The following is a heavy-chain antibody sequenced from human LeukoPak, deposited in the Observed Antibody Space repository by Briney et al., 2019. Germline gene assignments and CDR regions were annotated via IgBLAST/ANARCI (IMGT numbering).Heavy chain of an antibody. CDR1: GYIFTGYY. CDR3: ARVRYRLAETYIDY. D-gene: IGHD3-16*01. J-gene: IGHJ4*02. V-gene: IGHV1-2*02. CDR2: INPNSGDA. Sequence: ASVKVSCKASGYIFTGYYMHWVRQAPGQGLEWMGWINPNSGDANSAQKLQGRVTTTRDTSISTAYMELSRLRSDDTAVYYCARVRYRLAETYIDYWGQGTLVTVSS.